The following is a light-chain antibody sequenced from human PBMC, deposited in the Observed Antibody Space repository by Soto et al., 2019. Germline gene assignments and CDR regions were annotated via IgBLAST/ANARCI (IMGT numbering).Light chain of an antibody. Sequence: EIVLTQSPGTLSLSPGERATLSCRASQSVSSSKYLAWYQLRPGQAPRHLIYGASTRATGIPDRFSDSGSXXXXXXXXXXXXXEXXAVYYCQQYGSSPLLTFGGGTKVDIK. CDR1: QSVSSSKY. CDR3: QQYGSSPLLT. CDR2: GAS. V-gene: IGKV3-20*01. J-gene: IGKJ4*01.